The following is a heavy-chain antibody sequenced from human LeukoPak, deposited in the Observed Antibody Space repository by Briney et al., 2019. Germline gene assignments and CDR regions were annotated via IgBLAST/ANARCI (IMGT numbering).Heavy chain of an antibody. CDR1: GFTFSSYA. J-gene: IGHJ5*02. D-gene: IGHD5-12*01. CDR3: ARRGYSFGLDP. Sequence: GGSLRLSCAASGFTFSSYAMSWVRQAPGEGLEWVANTIQDGSEKYYADSVRGRFTISRDNAKNWLYLQMNSLRADDTAVYYCARRGYSFGLDPWGQGTLVTVSS. V-gene: IGHV3-7*01. CDR2: TIQDGSEK.